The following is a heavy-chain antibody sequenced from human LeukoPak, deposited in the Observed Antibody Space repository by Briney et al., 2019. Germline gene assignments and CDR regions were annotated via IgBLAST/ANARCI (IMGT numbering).Heavy chain of an antibody. CDR2: INPNSGGT. CDR1: GYTFTGYY. Sequence: GASVKVSCKASGYTFTGYYMHWVRQAPGQGLEWMGWINPNSGGTNYAQKFQGRVTMTRDTSISTAYMELSRLRSDDTAVYYCATDSSGWRTDAFDFWGQGTMVTVSS. CDR3: ATDSSGWRTDAFDF. D-gene: IGHD6-19*01. J-gene: IGHJ3*01. V-gene: IGHV1-2*02.